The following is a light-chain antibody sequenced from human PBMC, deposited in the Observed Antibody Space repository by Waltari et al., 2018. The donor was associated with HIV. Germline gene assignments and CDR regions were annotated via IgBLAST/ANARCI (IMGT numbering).Light chain of an antibody. V-gene: IGKV2-28*01. Sequence: DIVMTQSPLSLPVTPGEPASISCRSSQSLYHSNGYNYLDWYVQRPGQSPQLLTYLGSVRASGVPDRFSGRGSGTDFTLEISRLEAEDVGVYYCMQALQTPRTFAQGTNVEIK. CDR3: MQALQTPRT. CDR2: LGS. CDR1: QSLYHSNGYNY. J-gene: IGKJ1*01.